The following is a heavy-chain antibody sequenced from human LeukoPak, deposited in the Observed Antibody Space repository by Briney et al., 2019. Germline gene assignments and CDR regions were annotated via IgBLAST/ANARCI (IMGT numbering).Heavy chain of an antibody. J-gene: IGHJ4*02. CDR3: ARGTYDYVWGSYRPYYFDY. D-gene: IGHD3-16*02. CDR2: IYTSGST. CDR1: GGSFISSSYY. V-gene: IGHV4-61*02. Sequence: SETLSLTCTVSGGSFISSSYYWSWIRQPAGKGLEWIGRIYTSGSTNYNPSLKSRVTISVDTSKNQFSLKLSSVTAADTAVYYCARGTYDYVWGSYRPYYFDYWGQGTLVTVSS.